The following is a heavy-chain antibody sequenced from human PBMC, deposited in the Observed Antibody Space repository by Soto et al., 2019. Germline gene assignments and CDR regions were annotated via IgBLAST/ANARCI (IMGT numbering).Heavy chain of an antibody. CDR1: GGTFSSYT. V-gene: IGHV1-69*02. CDR3: ARGEPIYCGDNYDMDV. D-gene: IGHD2-21*01. Sequence: QVQLVHSGAEVTKPGASVKVSCKASGGTFSSYTISWVRQAPGQGLEWMGRIIPILGIANYAQKFQGRVTITADKSTSTSYRELSSLRSEDTAVYYCARGEPIYCGDNYDMDVWGKGTTVTVSS. CDR2: IIPILGIA. J-gene: IGHJ6*03.